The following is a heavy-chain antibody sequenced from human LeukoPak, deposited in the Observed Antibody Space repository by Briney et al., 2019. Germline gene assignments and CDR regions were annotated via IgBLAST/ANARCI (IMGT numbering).Heavy chain of an antibody. V-gene: IGHV4-4*07. CDR3: ARGSGYSYGYPLDY. D-gene: IGHD5-18*01. J-gene: IGHJ4*02. Sequence: SETLSLTCNVSGGSISNYYWSRIRQPAGKGLEWIGRIYTSGSTNYNPSLKSRVTMSVDTSKNQFTLNLSSVTAADTAVYYCARGSGYSYGYPLDYWGQGTLVTVSS. CDR1: GGSISNYY. CDR2: IYTSGST.